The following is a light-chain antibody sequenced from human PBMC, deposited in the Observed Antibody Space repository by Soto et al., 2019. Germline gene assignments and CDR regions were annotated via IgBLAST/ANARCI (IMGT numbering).Light chain of an antibody. CDR3: QQYNRYWT. CDR1: QSISGW. CDR2: KAS. Sequence: DIQMTQSPSPLPASAGDRVTITCRASQSISGWLAWYQQKPGKAPKLLIYKASSLQSGVPSRFSGSGSGTEFTLTISSLQPEYSATYYCQQYNRYWTFGQGTKVEVK. V-gene: IGKV1-5*03. J-gene: IGKJ1*01.